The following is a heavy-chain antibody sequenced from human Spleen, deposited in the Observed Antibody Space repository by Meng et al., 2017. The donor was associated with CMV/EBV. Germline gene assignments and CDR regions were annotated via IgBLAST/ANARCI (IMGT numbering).Heavy chain of an antibody. CDR3: ARDWSRYCSSTSCYKIDY. Sequence: FIFSGYNMNWVRQAPGKGLEWVSTITGSSSYIYYADSVKGRFTISRDNDKNSLFLQMNSLRAEDTAVYYCARDWSRYCSSTSCYKIDYWGQGTLVTVSS. D-gene: IGHD2-2*02. J-gene: IGHJ4*02. CDR2: ITGSSSYI. CDR1: FIFSGYN. V-gene: IGHV3-21*01.